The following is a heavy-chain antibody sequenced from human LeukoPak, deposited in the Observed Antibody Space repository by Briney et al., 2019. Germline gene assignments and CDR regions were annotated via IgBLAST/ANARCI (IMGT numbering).Heavy chain of an antibody. Sequence: GGSLRLSCAASGFTFSSYSMNWVRQAPGKGLEWVSSISSSSSYIYCADSVKGRFTISRDNAKNSLYLQMNSLRAEDTAVYYCARDYDSSGYSVPNYFDYWGQGTLVTVSS. J-gene: IGHJ4*02. CDR1: GFTFSSYS. V-gene: IGHV3-21*01. D-gene: IGHD3-22*01. CDR2: ISSSSSYI. CDR3: ARDYDSSGYSVPNYFDY.